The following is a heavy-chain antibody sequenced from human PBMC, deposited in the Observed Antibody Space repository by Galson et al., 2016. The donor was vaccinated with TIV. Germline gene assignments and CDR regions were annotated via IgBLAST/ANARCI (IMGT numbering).Heavy chain of an antibody. D-gene: IGHD3-3*01. CDR2: IIPIFGTA. Sequence: SVKVSCKASGGTFSSYAISWVRQAPGRGLEWMGGIIPIFGTANYAQKFQGRVTITADESTSTAYMELSSLRSEDTAVYYCARRSAAITIFGVDYYYGMDVWGQGTTVTVSS. CDR3: ARRSAAITIFGVDYYYGMDV. CDR1: GGTFSSYA. J-gene: IGHJ6*02. V-gene: IGHV1-69*13.